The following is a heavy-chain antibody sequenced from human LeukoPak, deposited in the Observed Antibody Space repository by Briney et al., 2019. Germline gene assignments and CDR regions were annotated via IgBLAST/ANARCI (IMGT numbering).Heavy chain of an antibody. CDR3: ARVEDCSSTSCYALDY. Sequence: SETLSLTCTVSGGSISSYYWSWIRQPPGKGLEWIRYIYYSGSTNYNPSLKSRVTISVDTSKNQFSLKLSSVTAADTAVYYCARVEDCSSTSCYALDYWGQGTLVTVSS. J-gene: IGHJ4*02. CDR2: IYYSGST. D-gene: IGHD2-2*01. V-gene: IGHV4-59*01. CDR1: GGSISSYY.